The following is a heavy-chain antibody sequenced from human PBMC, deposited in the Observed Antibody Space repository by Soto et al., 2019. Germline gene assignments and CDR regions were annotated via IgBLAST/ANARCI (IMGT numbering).Heavy chain of an antibody. J-gene: IGHJ5*02. CDR1: GGSISSYY. CDR2: IYYSGST. Sequence: SETLSLTCTVSGGSISSYYWSWIRQPPGKGLEWIGYIYYSGSTNYNPSLKSRVTISVDTSKNQFSLKLSSVTAADTAVYYCARQIPGQAAAGNSWFDPWGQGTLVTVSS. CDR3: ARQIPGQAAAGNSWFDP. D-gene: IGHD6-13*01. V-gene: IGHV4-59*08.